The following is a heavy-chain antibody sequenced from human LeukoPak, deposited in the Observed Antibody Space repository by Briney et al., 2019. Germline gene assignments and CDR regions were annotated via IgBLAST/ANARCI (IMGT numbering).Heavy chain of an antibody. V-gene: IGHV4-39*07. CDR2: IYYSGST. J-gene: IGHJ6*03. D-gene: IGHD4-11*01. Sequence: SETLSLTCTVSGGSISSSSYYWGWIRQPPGKGLESIGSIYYSGSTYYNPSLKSRVTISLDTSKNQVSLKLTSVTAADTALYFCARDRRSATVNSYYYYYLDVWGKGTTVTVSS. CDR1: GGSISSSSYY. CDR3: ARDRRSATVNSYYYYYLDV.